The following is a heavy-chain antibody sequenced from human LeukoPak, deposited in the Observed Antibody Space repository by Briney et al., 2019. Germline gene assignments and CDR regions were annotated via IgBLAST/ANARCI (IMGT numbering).Heavy chain of an antibody. J-gene: IGHJ3*02. D-gene: IGHD2-2*01. CDR2: IIPIFGTA. CDR1: GGTFSSYA. CDR3: ARTDCSSTSCYEAGQGAFDI. V-gene: IGHV1-69*13. Sequence: VASVKVSCKASGGTFSSYAISWVRQAPGQGLEWMGGIIPIFGTANYAQKFQGRVTITADESTSTAYMELSSLRSEDTAVYYCARTDCSSTSCYEAGQGAFDIWGQGTMVTVSS.